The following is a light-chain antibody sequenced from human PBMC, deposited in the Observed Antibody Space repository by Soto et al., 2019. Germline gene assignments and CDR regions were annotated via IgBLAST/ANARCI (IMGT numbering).Light chain of an antibody. CDR2: DVS. CDR1: SSDVGVYNY. Sequence: QSALTQPRSVSGSPGQSVTISCTGTSSDVGVYNYVSWYQQYPGKAPKIMIYDVSKRPSGVPDRFSGSKSDNAASLTISGLQAEDEDDYYCCSYAGSYTFVFGIGTRSPS. V-gene: IGLV2-11*01. CDR3: CSYAGSYTFV. J-gene: IGLJ1*01.